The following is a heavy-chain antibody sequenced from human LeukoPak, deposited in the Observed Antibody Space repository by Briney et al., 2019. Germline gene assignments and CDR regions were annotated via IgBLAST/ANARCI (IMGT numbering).Heavy chain of an antibody. V-gene: IGHV3-64*01. Sequence: GGSLRLSCAASGFTFTTYAMHWVRQAPGRGLEYVSAISTDGGGTYYANSVRGRFTISRDNSKNTLYLQMGSLRVEDMAVYYCARYSSGSCYDYWGQGTLVTVSS. CDR2: ISTDGGGT. CDR3: ARYSSGSCYDY. J-gene: IGHJ4*02. CDR1: GFTFTTYA. D-gene: IGHD6-13*01.